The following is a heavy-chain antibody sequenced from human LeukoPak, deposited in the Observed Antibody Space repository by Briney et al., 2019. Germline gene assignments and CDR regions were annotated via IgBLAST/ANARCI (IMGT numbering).Heavy chain of an antibody. D-gene: IGHD6-19*01. CDR3: ARPLRPPGYSSGWYFQH. CDR2: IYPGDSDT. V-gene: IGHV5-51*01. J-gene: IGHJ1*01. Sequence: GESLKISCKGSGYSFTSYWIGWVRQMPGEGLEWMGIIYPGDSDTRYSPSFQGQVTISADKSISTAYLQWSSLKASDTAMYYCARPLRPPGYSSGWYFQHWGQGTLVTVSS. CDR1: GYSFTSYW.